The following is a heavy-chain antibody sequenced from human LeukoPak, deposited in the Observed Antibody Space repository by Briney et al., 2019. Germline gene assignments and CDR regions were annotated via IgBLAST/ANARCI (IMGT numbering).Heavy chain of an antibody. CDR1: GFTFSSDW. V-gene: IGHV3-7*05. CDR3: ARDPGILIGVAYDI. D-gene: IGHD3-9*01. CDR2: INQDGSTK. Sequence: PGGSLRLSCAASGFTFSSDWMSWVRQAPGKGLEWVAKINQDGSTKYYVDSVKGRFTISRDNAKNSLYLQMNSLRAEDTALYYCARDPGILIGVAYDIWGQGKMVTVSS. J-gene: IGHJ3*02.